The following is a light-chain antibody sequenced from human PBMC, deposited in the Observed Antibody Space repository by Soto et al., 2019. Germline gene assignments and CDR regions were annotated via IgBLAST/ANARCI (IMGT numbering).Light chain of an antibody. V-gene: IGKV3-20*01. CDR1: QSLSSNY. J-gene: IGKJ3*01. Sequence: EIVLTQSPGTLSLSPGERATLSCMASQSLSSNYLAWYQHQPGQAPRLLIYDKSSRATGIPDRFSGSGSGTDLTLNISRLEPEDFAVYYWQQYDNSPSFGPGTKVDF. CDR3: QQYDNSPS. CDR2: DKS.